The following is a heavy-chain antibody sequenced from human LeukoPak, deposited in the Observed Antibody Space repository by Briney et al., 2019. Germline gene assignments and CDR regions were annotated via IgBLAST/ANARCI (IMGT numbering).Heavy chain of an antibody. V-gene: IGHV4-38-2*02. CDR3: ARIVPVGQSGYFQH. CDR1: GYSISNGYY. CDR2: IYHSGST. Sequence: MPSETLSLTCTVSGYSISNGYYWGWIRLPPGKGLEWIGYIYHSGSTYYNPSLKSRVTISVDTSKNQFSLRLGSVTAADTAVYCCARIVPVGQSGYFQHWGQGTLVTVSS. J-gene: IGHJ1*01. D-gene: IGHD2-2*01.